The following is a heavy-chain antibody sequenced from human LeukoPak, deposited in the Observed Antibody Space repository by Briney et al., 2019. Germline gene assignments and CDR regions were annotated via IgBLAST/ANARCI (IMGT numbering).Heavy chain of an antibody. CDR1: GGSLSSGGYY. V-gene: IGHV4-31*03. CDR2: IYYSGST. CDR3: ARVRYYYYMDV. Sequence: PSETLSLTCTVSGGSLSSGGYYWSWVRQHPGKGLEWIGYIYYSGSTYYNPSLKSRVTISVDTSKNQFSLKLSSVTAADTAVYYCARVRYYYYMDVWGKGTTVTVSS. J-gene: IGHJ6*03. D-gene: IGHD4-17*01.